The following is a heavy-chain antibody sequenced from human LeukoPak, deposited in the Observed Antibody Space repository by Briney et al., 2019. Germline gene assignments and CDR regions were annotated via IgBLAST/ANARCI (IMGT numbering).Heavy chain of an antibody. CDR3: AKETVVVVAATPDAFDI. J-gene: IGHJ3*02. V-gene: IGHV3-23*01. CDR1: GFTFSSYA. Sequence: PGGSLRLSCAASGFTFSSYAMSWVRQAPGKGLEGVSGISGSGGSTHYADSVKDRFTISRDNSKNTLYLQMNSLRAEDTAVYYCAKETVVVVAATPDAFDIWGQGTMVTVSS. D-gene: IGHD2-15*01. CDR2: ISGSGGST.